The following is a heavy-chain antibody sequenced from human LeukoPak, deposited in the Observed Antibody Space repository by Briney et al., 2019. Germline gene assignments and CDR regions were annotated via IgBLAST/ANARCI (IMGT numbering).Heavy chain of an antibody. CDR1: GGTFSSYA. V-gene: IGHV1-69*01. J-gene: IGHJ4*02. Sequence: ASVKVSCKASGGTFSSYAISWVRQAPGQGLEWMGGIIPIFGTANYAQKFQGRVTITADESTSTAYMELSSLRSEDTAVYYCARGRVATTQRQFDYWGQGTLVTVSS. CDR2: IIPIFGTA. D-gene: IGHD5-12*01. CDR3: ARGRVATTQRQFDY.